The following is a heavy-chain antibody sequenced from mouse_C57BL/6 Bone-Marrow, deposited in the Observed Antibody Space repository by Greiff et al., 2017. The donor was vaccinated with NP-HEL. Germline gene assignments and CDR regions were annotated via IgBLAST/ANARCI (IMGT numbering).Heavy chain of an antibody. CDR1: GYTFTDYY. J-gene: IGHJ3*01. Sequence: EVKLQQSGPELVKPGASVKISCKASGYTFTDYYMNWVKQSHGKSLEWIGDINPNNGGTSYNQKFKGKATLTVDKSSSTAYMERRSLTSEDSAVYYCAPIYYDYDAFAYWGQGTLVTVSA. CDR2: INPNNGGT. CDR3: APIYYDYDAFAY. D-gene: IGHD2-4*01. V-gene: IGHV1-26*01.